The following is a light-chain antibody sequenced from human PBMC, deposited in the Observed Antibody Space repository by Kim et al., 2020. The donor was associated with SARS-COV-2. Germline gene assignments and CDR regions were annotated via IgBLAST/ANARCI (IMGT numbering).Light chain of an antibody. CDR2: AAS. J-gene: IGKJ1*01. CDR1: QGISKD. V-gene: IGKV1-27*01. Sequence: SASVGDRVTISCRASQGISKDLAWDQQKPGNAPKLLIFAASALQSGVPTRFSGSGSGTDFTLTISSLQPEDVATYYCQKYNGAPWTFGHGTNLEI. CDR3: QKYNGAPWT.